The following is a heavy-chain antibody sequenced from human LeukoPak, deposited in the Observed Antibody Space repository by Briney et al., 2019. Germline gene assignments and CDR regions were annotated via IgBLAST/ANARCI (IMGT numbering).Heavy chain of an antibody. V-gene: IGHV1-18*04. D-gene: IGHD3-9*01. CDR3: ARETYYDILTGYPGFDY. CDR2: ISAYNGNT. Sequence: ASVKVSCKASGYTFTSYGISWVRQAAGQGLEWMGWISAYNGNTNYAQKLQGRVTMTTDTSTSTAYMELRSLRSDDTAVYYCARETYYDILTGYPGFDYWGQGTLVTVSS. J-gene: IGHJ4*02. CDR1: GYTFTSYG.